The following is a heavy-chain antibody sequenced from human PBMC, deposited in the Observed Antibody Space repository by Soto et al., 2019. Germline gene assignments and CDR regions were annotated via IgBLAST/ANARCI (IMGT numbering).Heavy chain of an antibody. CDR3: NTDRGFRYGLANAFDI. V-gene: IGHV3-15*01. J-gene: IGHJ3*02. Sequence: GGSLRLSCAASGFTFSNAWMSWVRQAPGKGLEWVGRIKSKTDGGTTDYAAPVKGRFTISRDDSKNTLYLQMNSLKTEDTAVYYCNTDRGFRYGLANAFDIWGQGTMVTVSS. CDR2: IKSKTDGGTT. CDR1: GFTFSNAW. D-gene: IGHD5-18*01.